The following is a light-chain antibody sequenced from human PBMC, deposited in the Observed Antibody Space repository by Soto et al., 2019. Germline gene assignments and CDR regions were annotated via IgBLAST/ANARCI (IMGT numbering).Light chain of an antibody. Sequence: EIVMTQSPATLSVSPWERVTLSCRARQSVGSNLAWYQQKPGQAPRLLIYGASTRATGIPARFSGGRSETEFTLTISILHAEPSAVYFDQRYNSRPTWTFGQGTKVDIK. CDR2: GAS. V-gene: IGKV3-15*01. CDR3: QRYNSRPTWT. J-gene: IGKJ1*01. CDR1: QSVGSN.